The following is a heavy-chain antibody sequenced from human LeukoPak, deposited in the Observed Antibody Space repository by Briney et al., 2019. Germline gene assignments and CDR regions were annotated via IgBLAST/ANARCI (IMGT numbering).Heavy chain of an antibody. CDR2: IIPIFGTA. D-gene: IGHD2-2*01. V-gene: IGHV1-69*13. CDR1: GGTFSSYA. CDR3: AGSTGYCSSTSCSDY. J-gene: IGHJ4*02. Sequence: SVKVSCKASGGTFSSYAISWVRQAPGQGLEWMGGIIPIFGTANYAQKFQGRVTITADESTSTAYMELSSLRSEDTAVYYCAGSTGYCSSTSCSDYWGQGTLVTVSS.